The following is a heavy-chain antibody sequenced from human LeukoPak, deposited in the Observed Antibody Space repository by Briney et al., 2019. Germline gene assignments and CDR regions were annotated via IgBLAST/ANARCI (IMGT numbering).Heavy chain of an antibody. CDR3: ASRISGIAVALSYYYYMDV. D-gene: IGHD6-19*01. CDR2: IIPIFGTA. V-gene: IGHV1-69*01. Sequence: SVKVSCKASGGTFSSYAISWVRQAPGQGLEWMGGIIPIFGTANYAQKFRGRVTITADESTSTAYMELSSLTSEDTAVYYCASRISGIAVALSYYYYMDVWGKGTTVTVSS. CDR1: GGTFSSYA. J-gene: IGHJ6*03.